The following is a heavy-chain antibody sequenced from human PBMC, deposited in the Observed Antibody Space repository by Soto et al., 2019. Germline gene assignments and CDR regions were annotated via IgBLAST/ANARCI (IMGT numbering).Heavy chain of an antibody. D-gene: IGHD2-8*01. CDR3: ARIVLMAPNWFDP. CDR1: GGTFSSYA. Sequence: ASVKVSCKASGGTFSSYAISWVRQAPGQGLEWMGGIIPIFGTANYAQKFQGRVTITADESTSTAYMELSSLRSEDTAVYYCARIVLMAPNWFDPWGQGTLVTVSS. CDR2: IIPIFGTA. J-gene: IGHJ5*02. V-gene: IGHV1-69*13.